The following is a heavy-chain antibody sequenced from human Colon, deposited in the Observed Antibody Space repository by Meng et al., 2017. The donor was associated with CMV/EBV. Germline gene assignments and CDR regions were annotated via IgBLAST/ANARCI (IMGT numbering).Heavy chain of an antibody. J-gene: IGHJ6*02. CDR2: IYAGGTS. CDR1: GFTFSAFA. D-gene: IGHD3-9*01. Sequence: GESLKISCAASGFTFSAFAMGWVRQAPGKGLEWVSVIYAGGTSYYANSVKGRFAISRDNSKNTLYLQMNSLRPEDTAVYYCARGFNDILTGYRYAMDVWGQGTTVTVSS. CDR3: ARGFNDILTGYRYAMDV. V-gene: IGHV3-53*01.